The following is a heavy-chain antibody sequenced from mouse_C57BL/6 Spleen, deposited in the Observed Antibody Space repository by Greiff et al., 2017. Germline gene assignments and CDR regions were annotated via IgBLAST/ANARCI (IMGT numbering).Heavy chain of an antibody. CDR1: GYTFTSSW. V-gene: IGHV1-72*01. Sequence: QVQLQQPGAELVKPGASVKLSCKASGYTFTSSWMHWVKQRPGRGLEWIGRIDPNSGGTKYNEKVKSKATLTVDKPTSTANMQLSSLTSEDSAVYYCASDSFYYYGSSSYYLDYWGQGTTLTVSS. D-gene: IGHD1-1*01. CDR3: ASDSFYYYGSSSYYLDY. CDR2: IDPNSGGT. J-gene: IGHJ2*01.